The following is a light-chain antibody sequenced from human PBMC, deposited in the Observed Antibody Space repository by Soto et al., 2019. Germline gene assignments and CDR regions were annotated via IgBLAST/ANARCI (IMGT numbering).Light chain of an antibody. CDR2: EVS. CDR3: SSYTSSSTYG. V-gene: IGLV2-14*01. J-gene: IGLJ1*01. CDR1: SSDVGGYNY. Sequence: QSVLTQPASGSGSPGQSITISCTGTSSDVGGYNYVSWYQQHPGKAPKLMIYEVSNRPSGVSNRFSGSKSGNTASLTISGLQAEDEADYYCSSYTSSSTYGFGTGTKVTVL.